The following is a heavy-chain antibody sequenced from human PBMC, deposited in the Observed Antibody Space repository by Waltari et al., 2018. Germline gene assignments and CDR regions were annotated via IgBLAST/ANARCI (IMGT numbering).Heavy chain of an antibody. CDR2: IIPLLDIS. CDR1: GAPFIGYA. CDR3: ARESRSTAGIDY. V-gene: IGHV1-69*09. J-gene: IGHJ4*02. Sequence: VQLVQSAAEVKKPGYSVKVYCKASGAPFIGYAITWVRQAPVQGLEWMGRIIPLLDISNYAQKFRGRITITADRSTSTAYLELNSLRSEDTAVYYCARESRSTAGIDYWGQGAQVTVSS. D-gene: IGHD2-2*01.